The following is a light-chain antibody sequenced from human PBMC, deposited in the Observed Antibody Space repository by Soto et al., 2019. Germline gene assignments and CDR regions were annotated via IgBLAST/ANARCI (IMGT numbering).Light chain of an antibody. V-gene: IGKV3-15*01. CDR3: QQYNNWPPWT. Sequence: EIVMTQSPATLSVSPGERATLSCRASQSVSSNLAWYQQKPDQAPRLLIYGASTRATGIPDRFSGSGSGTEFTLTISSLQSEDFAVYYCQQYNNWPPWTFGQGTKVEIK. CDR2: GAS. J-gene: IGKJ1*01. CDR1: QSVSSN.